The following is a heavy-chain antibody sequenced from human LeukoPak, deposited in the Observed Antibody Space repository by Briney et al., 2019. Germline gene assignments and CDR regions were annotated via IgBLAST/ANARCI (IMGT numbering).Heavy chain of an antibody. D-gene: IGHD3-3*01. Sequence: PSETLSLTCTVSGGSISSYYWSWIRQPAVKGQELIGRIYTSGSTNYNPSLKSRVTMSVDTTKNQFSLKLSSVTAADTAVYYCARDRGRITIFGVVINDAFDIWGQGTMVTVSS. CDR2: IYTSGST. CDR3: ARDRGRITIFGVVINDAFDI. V-gene: IGHV4-4*07. CDR1: GGSISSYY. J-gene: IGHJ3*02.